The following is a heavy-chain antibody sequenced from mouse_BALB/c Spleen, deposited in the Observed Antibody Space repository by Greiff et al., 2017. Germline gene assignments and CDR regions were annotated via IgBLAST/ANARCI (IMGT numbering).Heavy chain of an antibody. V-gene: IGHV2-6-7*01. D-gene: IGHD1-1*01. Sequence: VQLQQSGPGLVAPSQSLSITCTVSGFSLTGYGVNWVRQPPGKGLEWLGMIWGDGSTDYNSALKSRLSISKDNSKSQVFLKMNSLQTDDTARYYCARGYYGSSYVFDYWGQGTTLTVSS. CDR3: ARGYYGSSYVFDY. CDR2: IWGDGST. J-gene: IGHJ2*01. CDR1: GFSLTGYG.